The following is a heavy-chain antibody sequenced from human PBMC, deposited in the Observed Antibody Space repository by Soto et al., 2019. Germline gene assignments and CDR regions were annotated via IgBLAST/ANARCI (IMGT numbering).Heavy chain of an antibody. J-gene: IGHJ2*01. Sequence: EVQLVESGGGLVKPGGSLRLSCAASGFTFSTYSMNWVRQAPGKGLEWVSSISSSSTYIYYAASVKGRFTISRDSAKNALYLQMNRLRAEDTGGYYCARDPGCCSGGTCHVYWYVDLWGRGTVVTVPP. CDR3: ARDPGCCSGGTCHVYWYVDL. D-gene: IGHD2-15*01. CDR2: ISSSSTYI. CDR1: GFTFSTYS. V-gene: IGHV3-21*04.